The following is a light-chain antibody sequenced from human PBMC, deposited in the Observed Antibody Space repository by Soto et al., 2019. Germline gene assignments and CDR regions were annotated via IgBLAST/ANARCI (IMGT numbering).Light chain of an antibody. CDR3: QSYDNSLSHVV. Sequence: QLVLTQPPSVSGAPGQRVTIPCTGSSSNIGSFYDVHWYQQLPGTVPKLLIYGDNNRPSGVPDRFSGPKSGTAASLAITGLQAEDGGDYYCQSYDNSLSHVVFGGGTKLTVL. V-gene: IGLV1-40*01. J-gene: IGLJ2*01. CDR2: GDN. CDR1: SSNIGSFYD.